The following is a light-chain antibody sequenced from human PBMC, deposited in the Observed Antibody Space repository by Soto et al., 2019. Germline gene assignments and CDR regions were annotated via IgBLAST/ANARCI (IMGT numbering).Light chain of an antibody. V-gene: IGKV3-20*01. CDR2: GAS. CDR3: QQYGTSPPYI. Sequence: EIVLTQSPGTLSLSPGERATLSCRASQIVSSSHLAWYQQKPGQAPRLLIYGASARATGIPDRFSGSGSGTDFTLAISRLEPEDFAVYFCQQYGTSPPYIFGQGTKLEIK. J-gene: IGKJ2*01. CDR1: QIVSSSH.